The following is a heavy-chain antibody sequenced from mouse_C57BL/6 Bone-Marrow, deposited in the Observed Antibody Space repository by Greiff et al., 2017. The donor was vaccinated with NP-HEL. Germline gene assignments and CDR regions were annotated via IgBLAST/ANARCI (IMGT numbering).Heavy chain of an antibody. J-gene: IGHJ3*01. D-gene: IGHD1-1*01. Sequence: EVHLVESGPVLVKPGASVKMSCKASGYTFTDYYMNWVKQSHGKSLEWIGVINPYNGGTSYNQKFKGKATLTVDKSSSTAYMELNSLTSEDSAVYYCARWDYYASRAGFAYWGQGTLVTVSA. CDR3: ARWDYYASRAGFAY. CDR1: GYTFTDYY. V-gene: IGHV1-19*01. CDR2: INPYNGGT.